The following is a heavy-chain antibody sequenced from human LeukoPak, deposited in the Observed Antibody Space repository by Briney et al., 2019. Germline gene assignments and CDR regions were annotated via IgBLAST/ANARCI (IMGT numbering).Heavy chain of an antibody. CDR2: ISSNGGST. Sequence: GGSLRLSCAASGFTFSSYAMHWVRQAPGKGLEYVSAISSNGGSTYYANSVKGRFTISRDNSKSTLYLQMGSLRAEDMAVYYCARDLCGGCGPWFDPWGQGTLVTVSS. J-gene: IGHJ5*02. D-gene: IGHD2-15*01. CDR3: ARDLCGGCGPWFDP. V-gene: IGHV3-64*01. CDR1: GFTFSSYA.